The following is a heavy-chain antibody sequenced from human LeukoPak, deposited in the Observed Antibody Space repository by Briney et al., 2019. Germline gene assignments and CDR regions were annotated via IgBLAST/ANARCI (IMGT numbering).Heavy chain of an antibody. CDR1: GLTFSSYW. V-gene: IGHV3-7*04. Sequence: GGSLRLSCAGSGLTFSSYWMTWVRQAPGKGLEWVANIKPDGSEKAYVDSVKGRFTISRDNAKNSLYLQMNSLRAEDTAVYYCARDDYGWGSHPYWGQGTLVTVSS. D-gene: IGHD3-10*01. CDR3: ARDDYGWGSHPY. CDR2: IKPDGSEK. J-gene: IGHJ4*02.